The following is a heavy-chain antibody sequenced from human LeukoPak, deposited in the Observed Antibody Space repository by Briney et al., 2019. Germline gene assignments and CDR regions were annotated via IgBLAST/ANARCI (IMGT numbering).Heavy chain of an antibody. CDR1: GFTVSTNS. J-gene: IGHJ4*02. V-gene: IGHV3-53*01. CDR2: IYSDNT. Sequence: GSLRLSCTVSGFTVSTNSMSWVRQAPGKGLEWFSFIYSDNTHYSDSVKGRFTISRDNSKNTLYLQMNSLRAEDTAVYYCARAKPKNMVRGLIMRRESRYYFDYWGQGTLVTVSS. CDR3: ARAKPKNMVRGLIMRRESRYYFDY. D-gene: IGHD3-10*01.